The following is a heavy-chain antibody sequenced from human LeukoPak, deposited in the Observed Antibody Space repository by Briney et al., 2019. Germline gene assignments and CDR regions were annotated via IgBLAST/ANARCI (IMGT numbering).Heavy chain of an antibody. CDR1: GGSFSGYY. CDR2: INHSGST. V-gene: IGHV4-34*01. Sequence: SETLSLTCAVYGGSFSGYYWSWIRQPPGKGLEWIGEINHSGSTSYNSSLKSRITISVDTSKNQFSLKLSSVTAADTAVYYCAGGFQGGYYGSGSSIDYWGQGTLVTVSS. D-gene: IGHD3-10*01. CDR3: AGGFQGGYYGSGSSIDY. J-gene: IGHJ4*02.